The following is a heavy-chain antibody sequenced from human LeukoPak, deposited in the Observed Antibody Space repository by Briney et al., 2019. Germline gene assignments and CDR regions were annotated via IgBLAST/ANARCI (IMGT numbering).Heavy chain of an antibody. CDR3: TRAVAPADFSPGY. CDR2: ISSSSSYI. J-gene: IGHJ4*02. V-gene: IGHV3-21*01. D-gene: IGHD2-2*01. CDR1: GFTFSSYS. Sequence: GGSLRLSCVASGFTFSSYSMNWVRQAPGKGLEWVSCISSSSSYIYYADSVKGRFTISRDNAKNSVYLQMNSLRAEDTAVYYCTRAVAPADFSPGYWGQGTLVTVSS.